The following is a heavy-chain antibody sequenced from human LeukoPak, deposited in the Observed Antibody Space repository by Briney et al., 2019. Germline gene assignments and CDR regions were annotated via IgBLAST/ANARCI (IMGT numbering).Heavy chain of an antibody. CDR1: GFTFSSYA. Sequence: GRSLRLSCAASGFTFSSYAMHWVRQAPGKGLEWVAVISYDGSNKFYADSVKGRFTISRDNSKNTLYLQMNSLRAEDTAIYYCARGGSYFVYWFLGDWGQGTLVTVSS. CDR2: ISYDGSNK. V-gene: IGHV3-30-3*01. CDR3: ARGGSYFVYWFLGD. D-gene: IGHD1-26*01. J-gene: IGHJ4*02.